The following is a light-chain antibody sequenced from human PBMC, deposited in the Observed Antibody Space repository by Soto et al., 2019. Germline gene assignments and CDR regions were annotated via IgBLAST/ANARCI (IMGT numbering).Light chain of an antibody. V-gene: IGLV3-21*02. Sequence: SYELTQPPSVSVAPGQTARISCGGDKIGSKSVHWYQQKAGQTPLLVVYDDSDRPSGIPERFSGSNSGNTASLIISRVEGGDEADYYCQVWDSSSDHVVFGGGTKLTVL. CDR3: QVWDSSSDHVV. CDR2: DDS. J-gene: IGLJ3*02. CDR1: KIGSKS.